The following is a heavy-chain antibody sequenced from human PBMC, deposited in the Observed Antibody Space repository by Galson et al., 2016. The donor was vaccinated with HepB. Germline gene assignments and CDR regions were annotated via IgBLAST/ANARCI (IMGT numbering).Heavy chain of an antibody. Sequence: SLRLSCAASGFTFSRYGMHWVRQAPGKGLEWLAVVSNDGTRKYYADSVKGRLTISRDNSKNTGYVQMNGLKTEDTALYHCAKDGTGSCDYWGQGTPVTVSP. V-gene: IGHV3-30*18. CDR1: GFTFSRYG. CDR2: VSNDGTRK. D-gene: IGHD1-26*01. J-gene: IGHJ4*02. CDR3: AKDGTGSCDY.